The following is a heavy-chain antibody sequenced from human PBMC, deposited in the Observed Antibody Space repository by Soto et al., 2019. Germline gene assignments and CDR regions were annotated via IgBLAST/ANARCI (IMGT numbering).Heavy chain of an antibody. CDR1: GGSISSGGYY. CDR2: IYYSGST. CDR3: AREGSSGLDYGMDV. Sequence: QVQLQESGPGLVKPSQTLSLTCTVSGGSISSGGYYWSWIRQHPGKGLEWIGYIYYSGSTYYNPSLKSRVTISVDTSKNQFSLKLSSVTAADTAMYYCAREGSSGLDYGMDVWGQGTTVTVSS. D-gene: IGHD3-22*01. V-gene: IGHV4-31*03. J-gene: IGHJ6*02.